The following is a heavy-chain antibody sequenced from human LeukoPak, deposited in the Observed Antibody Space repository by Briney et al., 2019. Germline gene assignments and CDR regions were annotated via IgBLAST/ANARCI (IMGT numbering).Heavy chain of an antibody. J-gene: IGHJ4*02. V-gene: IGHV4-34*01. D-gene: IGHD2-15*01. CDR1: GGSFSGYY. Sequence: SETLSLTCAVYGGSFSGYYWSWIRQPPGKGLEWIGEINHSGSTNYNPSLKSRVTISVDTLKNQFSLKMSSVTAADTATYYCARGVVAATGYDYWGQGTLVTVSS. CDR2: INHSGST. CDR3: ARGVVAATGYDY.